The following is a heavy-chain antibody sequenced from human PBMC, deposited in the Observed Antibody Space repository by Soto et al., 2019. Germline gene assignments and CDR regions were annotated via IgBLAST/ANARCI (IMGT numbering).Heavy chain of an antibody. CDR1: GYAFTTSA. Sequence: QVHLVQSGAEVQKHGASVRISCQASGYAFTTSAIHWVRQAPGQSLEWMGWINPATGDTKYSQNVRGRVTFALDTSATTAYMDLRSLASHDTAVYYCARAAGRSKLLPYYFDPWGQGTLVTVSS. D-gene: IGHD3-10*01. CDR2: INPATGDT. CDR3: ARAAGRSKLLPYYFDP. V-gene: IGHV1-3*01. J-gene: IGHJ5*02.